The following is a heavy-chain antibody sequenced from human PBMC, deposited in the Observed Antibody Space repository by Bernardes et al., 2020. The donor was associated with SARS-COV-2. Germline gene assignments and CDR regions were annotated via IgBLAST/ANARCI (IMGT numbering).Heavy chain of an antibody. CDR3: ARTGLMAAAAAFFDY. D-gene: IGHD6-13*01. J-gene: IGHJ4*02. CDR1: GFTFTGYW. V-gene: IGHV3-7*01. Sequence: GGSLRLSCAASGFTFTGYWMSWVRQAPGTGLAWVANLRQDGREIYYVDSVKGRFTISRDNAKNSLFLQMNSLRPEDTAVYYCARTGLMAAAAAFFDYWGREALVTGSS. CDR2: LRQDGREI.